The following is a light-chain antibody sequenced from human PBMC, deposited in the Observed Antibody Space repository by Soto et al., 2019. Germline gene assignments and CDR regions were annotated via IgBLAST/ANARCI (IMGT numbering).Light chain of an antibody. Sequence: DIQMTQSPSSLSASVGDRGTITCQASQDISNYLNWYQQKPGKAPKLLIYDASNLKTGVPSRFSGSGSTTHFTFTISSLQPEDIATYYCQQYDNLPLTFGGGTKVDIK. CDR2: DAS. V-gene: IGKV1-33*01. J-gene: IGKJ4*01. CDR1: QDISNY. CDR3: QQYDNLPLT.